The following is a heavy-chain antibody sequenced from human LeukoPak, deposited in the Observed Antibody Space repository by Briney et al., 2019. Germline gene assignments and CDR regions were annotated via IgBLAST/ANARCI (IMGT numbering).Heavy chain of an antibody. D-gene: IGHD4-23*01. CDR1: GFTFSSYS. CDR3: ARETTVVTPIDY. V-gene: IGHV3-21*01. Sequence: GGSLRLSCAASGFTFSSYSMNWVRQAPGKGLEWVSSISSSSSYIYYADSVKGRFTISRDNAKNSLYLQMNSLRAEATAVYSCARETTVVTPIDYWGQGTLVTVSS. J-gene: IGHJ4*02. CDR2: ISSSSSYI.